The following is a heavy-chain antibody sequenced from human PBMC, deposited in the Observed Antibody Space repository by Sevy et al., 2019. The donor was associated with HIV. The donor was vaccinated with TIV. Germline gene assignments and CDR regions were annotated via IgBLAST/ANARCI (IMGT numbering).Heavy chain of an antibody. CDR3: ARVMTTVVNYYGMDV. V-gene: IGHV4-59*01. CDR2: IYYSGST. Sequence: SETLSLTCTVSGGSISSYYWNWIRQPPGKGLEWIGYIYYSGSTNYNPSLKSRVSISVDTSKNHFSLKLRSVTAADTAVYYCARVMTTVVNYYGMDVWGQGTTVTVSS. CDR1: GGSISSYY. D-gene: IGHD4-17*01. J-gene: IGHJ6*02.